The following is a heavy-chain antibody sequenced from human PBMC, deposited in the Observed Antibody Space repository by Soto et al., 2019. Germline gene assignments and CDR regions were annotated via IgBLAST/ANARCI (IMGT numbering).Heavy chain of an antibody. CDR3: ARQMWSSGNFPLDP. J-gene: IGHJ5*02. CDR1: GDSITSGIYH. D-gene: IGHD3-10*01. Sequence: PSETLSLTCTVSGDSITSGIYHWSWVRQHPGKGLEWIGYIYYSGSASYNPSLQSRVTISLDPPKNQFSLKLTSVTAADTAVYYCARQMWSSGNFPLDPWGEGTLVTVSS. CDR2: IYYSGSA. V-gene: IGHV4-31*03.